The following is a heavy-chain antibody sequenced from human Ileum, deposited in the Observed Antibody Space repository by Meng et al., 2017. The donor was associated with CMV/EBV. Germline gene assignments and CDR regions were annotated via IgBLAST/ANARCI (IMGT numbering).Heavy chain of an antibody. J-gene: IGHJ4*02. CDR3: ATAGSYRFDF. Sequence: WGSLRLSCEASGFTFSSYWMHWVRQAPENGLMWVSRINPDGGTTDYADSVKGRFTISRDNAKNTLYLQMNGLRADDTAVYYCATAGSYRFDFWGQGTLVTVSS. CDR1: GFTFSSYW. V-gene: IGHV3-74*01. D-gene: IGHD3-10*01. CDR2: INPDGGTT.